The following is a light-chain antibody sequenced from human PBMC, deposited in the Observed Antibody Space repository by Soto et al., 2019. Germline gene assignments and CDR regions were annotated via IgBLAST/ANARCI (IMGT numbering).Light chain of an antibody. CDR3: HSYTTLIPRV. CDR2: EVT. J-gene: IGLJ1*01. CDR1: STDIGAYNY. V-gene: IGLV2-14*01. Sequence: QSVLTQPASVSGTPGQSITISCTGTSTDIGAYNYVSWYQQHPGKAPKLLIYEVTDRPSGVSNRFSGSKSGNTASLTISWLHAEDLANYSYHSYTTLIPRVFGTETKGTVL.